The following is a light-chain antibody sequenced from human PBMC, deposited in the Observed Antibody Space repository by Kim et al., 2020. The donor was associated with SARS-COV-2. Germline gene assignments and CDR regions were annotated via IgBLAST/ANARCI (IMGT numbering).Light chain of an antibody. V-gene: IGKV1-5*03. CDR3: QQYISYSIT. J-gene: IGKJ5*01. CDR1: QSISSW. CDR2: KAS. Sequence: ASVGDRLTITCRASQSISSWLAWFQQKPGKAPKLLIYKASSLESGVPSRFSGSGSGTEFTLTISSLQPDDFATYYCQQYISYSITFGQGTRLEIK.